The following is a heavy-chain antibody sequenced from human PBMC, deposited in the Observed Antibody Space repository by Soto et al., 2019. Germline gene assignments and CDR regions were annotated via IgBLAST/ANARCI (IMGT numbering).Heavy chain of an antibody. CDR3: ANIPITICGVVILPYYYYMDV. CDR2: ISGSGGST. J-gene: IGHJ6*03. Sequence: EVQLLESGGGLVQPGGSLRLSCAASGFTFSSYAMSWVRQAPGKGLEWVAAISGSGGSTYSADSVKGRFTIYRDNSKNTLYLQMNSLRAADTAVYYGANIPITICGVVILPYYYYMDVCGKGTTVTVSS. CDR1: GFTFSSYA. D-gene: IGHD3-3*01. V-gene: IGHV3-23*01.